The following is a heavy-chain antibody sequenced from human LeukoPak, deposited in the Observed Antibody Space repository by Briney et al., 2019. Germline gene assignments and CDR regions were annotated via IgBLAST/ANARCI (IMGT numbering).Heavy chain of an antibody. Sequence: GGSLRLSCAASGFTFSSFAMSWVRQAPGKGLEWVSTFSGSGGSTYYADSVKGRFSISRDNSKNTLYLQMNSLRAEDTAVYYCARDGYGSGSADYWGQGTLVTVSS. CDR1: GFTFSSFA. CDR3: ARDGYGSGSADY. D-gene: IGHD3-10*01. V-gene: IGHV3-23*01. CDR2: FSGSGGST. J-gene: IGHJ4*02.